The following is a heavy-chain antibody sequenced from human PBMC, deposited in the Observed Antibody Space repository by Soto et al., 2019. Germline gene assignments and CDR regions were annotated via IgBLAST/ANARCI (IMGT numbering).Heavy chain of an antibody. Sequence: SETLSLTSTVSGNSISSYYWSWIRQPPGKGLEWIGYIYYSGSTNYNPSLKSRVTISVDTSKNQFSLKLSSVTAADTAVYYCANYPTTVTSDYWGQGTLVTVSS. J-gene: IGHJ4*02. V-gene: IGHV4-59*01. CDR3: ANYPTTVTSDY. CDR2: IYYSGST. CDR1: GNSISSYY. D-gene: IGHD4-17*01.